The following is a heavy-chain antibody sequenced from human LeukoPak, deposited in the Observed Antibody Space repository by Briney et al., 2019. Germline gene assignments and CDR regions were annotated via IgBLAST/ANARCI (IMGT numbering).Heavy chain of an antibody. D-gene: IGHD3-16*01. CDR1: GFTVSSNY. V-gene: IGHV3-66*01. J-gene: IGHJ4*02. CDR3: AKGAGYALYYFDY. Sequence: GGSLRLSCAASGFTVSSNYMGWVRQAPGKGLEWVSLIQGGGTTNYADSVKGRFTISRDNSKNTLYLQMNSLRAEDTAVSYCAKGAGYALYYFDYWGQGTLVTVSS. CDR2: IQGGGTT.